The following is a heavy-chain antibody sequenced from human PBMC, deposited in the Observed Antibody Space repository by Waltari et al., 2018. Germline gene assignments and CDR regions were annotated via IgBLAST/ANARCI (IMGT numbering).Heavy chain of an antibody. CDR2: IYHSGST. J-gene: IGHJ3*02. CDR3: ARGTAAGQLFDI. V-gene: IGHV4-38-2*02. CDR1: GYSISSGYY. Sequence: QVQLQESGPGLVKPSETLSLTCTVSGYSISSGYYWGWIRQPPGTGLEWIGSIYHSGSTYYNPSLKGRVTISVDTSKNQFSLKLSSVTAADTAGYYCARGTAAGQLFDIWGQGTMVTVSS. D-gene: IGHD6-13*01.